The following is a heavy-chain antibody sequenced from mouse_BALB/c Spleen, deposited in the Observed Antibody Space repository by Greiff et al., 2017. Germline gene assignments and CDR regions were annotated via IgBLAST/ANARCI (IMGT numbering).Heavy chain of an antibody. CDR3: ARGDYGNSYFDY. Sequence: EVQLKESGGGLVQPGGSRKLSFAASGFTFSSFGMHWVRQAPEKGLEWVAYISSGSSTIYYADTVKGRFTISRDNPKNTLFLQMTSLRSEDTAMYYCARGDYGNSYFDYWGQGTTLTVSS. CDR2: ISSGSSTI. D-gene: IGHD2-1*01. J-gene: IGHJ2*01. V-gene: IGHV5-17*02. CDR1: GFTFSSFG.